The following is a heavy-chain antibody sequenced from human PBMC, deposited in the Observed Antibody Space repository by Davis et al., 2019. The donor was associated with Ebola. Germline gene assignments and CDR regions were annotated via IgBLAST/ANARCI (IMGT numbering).Heavy chain of an antibody. J-gene: IGHJ5*02. Sequence: AASVKVSCKASGYTFTSYAMHWVRQAPGQRLEWMGWINAGNGNTKYSQKFQGRVTITRDTSASTAYMELSSLRSEDTAVYYCARGPLVVAAKGWFDPWGQGTLVTVSS. D-gene: IGHD2-15*01. CDR1: GYTFTSYA. V-gene: IGHV1-3*01. CDR3: ARGPLVVAAKGWFDP. CDR2: INAGNGNT.